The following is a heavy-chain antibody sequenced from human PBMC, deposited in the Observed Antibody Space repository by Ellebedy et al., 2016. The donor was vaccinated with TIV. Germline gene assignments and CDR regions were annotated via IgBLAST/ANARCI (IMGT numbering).Heavy chain of an antibody. Sequence: GESLKISCAASGFSFSDYYMSWIRQAPGKGLEWVSYISNSGTTMDYIDSVKGRFTISRDNAKNLLYLQMNSLRAEDTAVYYCAREDIVVVRDALDVWGQGITVTVSS. J-gene: IGHJ6*02. V-gene: IGHV3-11*04. D-gene: IGHD2-2*01. CDR2: ISNSGTTM. CDR3: AREDIVVVRDALDV. CDR1: GFSFSDYY.